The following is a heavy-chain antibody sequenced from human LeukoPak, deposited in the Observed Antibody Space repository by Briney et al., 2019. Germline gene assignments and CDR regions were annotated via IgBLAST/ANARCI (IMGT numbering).Heavy chain of an antibody. Sequence: QSGGSLRLSCAASGFTFSSYAMHWVRQAPGKGLEWVAVISYDGSNKYYADSVKGRFTISRDNSKNTLYLQMNRLRAEDTAIYYCAKDALISYRGAWSQSDYWGQGTLVTVSS. CDR2: ISYDGSNK. V-gene: IGHV3-30-3*01. CDR1: GFTFSSYA. J-gene: IGHJ4*02. CDR3: AKDALISYRGAWSQSDY. D-gene: IGHD2/OR15-2a*01.